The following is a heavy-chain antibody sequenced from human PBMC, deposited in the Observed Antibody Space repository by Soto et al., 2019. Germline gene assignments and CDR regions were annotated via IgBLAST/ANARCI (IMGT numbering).Heavy chain of an antibody. D-gene: IGHD3-22*01. CDR2: ISAYNGNT. CDR3: ARVYYDSSGYYYDHFDY. CDR1: GYTFTSYG. J-gene: IGHJ4*02. Sequence: RASVKVSCKASGYTFTSYGISWVRQAPGQGLEWMGWISAYNGNTNYAQKLQGRVTMTTDTSTSTAYMELRSLRSDDTAVYYCARVYYDSSGYYYDHFDYWGQGALVTVSS. V-gene: IGHV1-18*04.